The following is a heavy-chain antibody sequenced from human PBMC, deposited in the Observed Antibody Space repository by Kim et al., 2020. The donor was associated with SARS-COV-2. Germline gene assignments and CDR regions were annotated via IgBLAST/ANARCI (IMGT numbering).Heavy chain of an antibody. V-gene: IGHV3-7*04. J-gene: IGHJ4*02. Sequence: ESVKWQFTISKDNAKNTSYLQMNSLRAEDTAVYYCARPRHDCSSTSCFDYWGQGTLVTVSS. D-gene: IGHD2-2*01. CDR3: ARPRHDCSSTSCFDY.